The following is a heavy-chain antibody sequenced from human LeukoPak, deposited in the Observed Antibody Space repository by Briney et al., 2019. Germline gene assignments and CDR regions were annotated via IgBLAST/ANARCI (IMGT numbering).Heavy chain of an antibody. CDR3: VRPYYSGYLANWFDP. V-gene: IGHV3-64D*08. J-gene: IGHJ5*02. D-gene: IGHD5-12*01. Sequence: PGRSLRLSCAASGFIFSSYAMHWVRQAPGKGLEYVSAITTNGGSTYYADSVKGRFTISRDNSKNTLYLQMSSLRPEDTAVYYCVRPYYSGYLANWFDPWGQGTLVTVSS. CDR2: ITTNGGST. CDR1: GFIFSSYA.